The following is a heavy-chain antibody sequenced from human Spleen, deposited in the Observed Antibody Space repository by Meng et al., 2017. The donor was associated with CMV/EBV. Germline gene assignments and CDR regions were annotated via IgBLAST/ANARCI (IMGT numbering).Heavy chain of an antibody. Sequence: GESLKISCAASGFTLSNYEMNWVRQTPGKGLVWVSRINTDGSSTSYADSVKGRFTISRDNAKNTLYLQMNSLRAEDTAVYYCARDLHSYGSNYYYGMDVWGQGTTVTVSS. CDR1: GFTLSNYE. CDR2: INTDGSST. J-gene: IGHJ6*02. D-gene: IGHD5-18*01. CDR3: ARDLHSYGSNYYYGMDV. V-gene: IGHV3-74*01.